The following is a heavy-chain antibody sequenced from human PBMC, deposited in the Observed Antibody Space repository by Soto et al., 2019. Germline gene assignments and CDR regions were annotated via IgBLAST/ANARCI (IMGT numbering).Heavy chain of an antibody. CDR2: ISGSGGTT. V-gene: IGHV3-23*01. Sequence: EVQLLKSGGGLVQPGGSLRLSCVASGFTFSTYAMSWVRQAPREGLKWVSTISGSGGTTYYADSVKGRFTISRDNSKNTLYLQVNSLRAEDSAKYYCARYCSPTSCTIRYGMDVWGQGTTVTVSS. D-gene: IGHD2-15*01. CDR1: GFTFSTYA. CDR3: ARYCSPTSCTIRYGMDV. J-gene: IGHJ6*02.